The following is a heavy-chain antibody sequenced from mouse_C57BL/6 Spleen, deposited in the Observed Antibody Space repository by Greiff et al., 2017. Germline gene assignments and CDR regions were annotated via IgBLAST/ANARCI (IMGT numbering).Heavy chain of an antibody. CDR2: IYPGSGST. V-gene: IGHV1-55*01. D-gene: IGHD2-2*01. J-gene: IGHJ3*01. CDR3: AKEGYDVGCFDY. CDR1: GYTFTSYW. Sequence: QVQLQQPGAELVKPGASVKMSCKASGYTFTSYWITWVKQRPGQGLEWIGDIYPGSGSTNYNEKFKGKATLTVDTSSSTAYMQLSSLTSADSAVYYCAKEGYDVGCFDYWGQGTLVTVSS.